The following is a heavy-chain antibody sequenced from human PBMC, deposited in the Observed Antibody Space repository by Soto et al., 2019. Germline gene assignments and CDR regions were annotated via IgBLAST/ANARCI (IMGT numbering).Heavy chain of an antibody. J-gene: IGHJ6*02. CDR3: ARAPVPMDTAMASNYYYYGMDV. Sequence: QVQLVQSGAEVKKPGASVKVSCKASGYTFTSYGISWVRQAPGQALEWMGWISAYNGNTNYAQKLQGRVTMTTDTSTSTAYMELRSLRSDDTAVYYCARAPVPMDTAMASNYYYYGMDVWGQGTTVTVSS. D-gene: IGHD5-18*01. CDR1: GYTFTSYG. V-gene: IGHV1-18*04. CDR2: ISAYNGNT.